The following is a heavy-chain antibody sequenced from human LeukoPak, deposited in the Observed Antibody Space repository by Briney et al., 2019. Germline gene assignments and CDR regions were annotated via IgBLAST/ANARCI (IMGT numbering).Heavy chain of an antibody. CDR1: GYTFTSYY. J-gene: IGHJ4*02. V-gene: IGHV1-46*01. D-gene: IGHD3-3*01. CDR3: ARGPYYDFWSGYYFDY. Sequence: ASVKVSCKASGYTFTSYYMHWVRQAPGQGLEWMGIINPSGGSTSYAQKFQGRVTMTRDTSTSTVYMELSRLRSDDTAVYYCARGPYYDFWSGYYFDYWGQGTLVTVSS. CDR2: INPSGGST.